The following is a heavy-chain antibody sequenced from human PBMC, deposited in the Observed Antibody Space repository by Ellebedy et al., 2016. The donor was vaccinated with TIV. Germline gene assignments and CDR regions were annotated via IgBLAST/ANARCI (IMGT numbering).Heavy chain of an antibody. CDR1: GGSFSGYY. Sequence: SETLSLXXAVYGGSFSGYYWSWIRQPPGKGLEWIGEINHSGSTNYNPSLKSRVTISVDTSKNQFSLKLNSVTAADTAVYYCARVRLGYCSSSSCYNAFDVWGQGTMVTDSS. J-gene: IGHJ3*01. D-gene: IGHD2-2*02. CDR2: INHSGST. CDR3: ARVRLGYCSSSSCYNAFDV. V-gene: IGHV4-34*01.